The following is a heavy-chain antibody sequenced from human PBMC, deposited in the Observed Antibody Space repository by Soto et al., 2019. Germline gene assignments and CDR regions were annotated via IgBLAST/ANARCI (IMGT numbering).Heavy chain of an antibody. CDR2: IFYSGIT. Sequence: SETLSLTCTVSDGSISNYYWSWIRQPPGKGLEWIGYIFYSGITNYNPSLKSRVTISVDTSNNQFCLKLSSVTAADTAVYYCARAGWSDSWYFDYWGQGSLVTVSS. CDR1: DGSISNYY. CDR3: ARAGWSDSWYFDY. J-gene: IGHJ4*02. D-gene: IGHD6-13*01. V-gene: IGHV4-59*01.